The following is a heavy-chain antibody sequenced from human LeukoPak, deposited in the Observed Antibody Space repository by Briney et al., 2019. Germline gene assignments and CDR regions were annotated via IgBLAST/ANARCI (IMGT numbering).Heavy chain of an antibody. CDR2: INSDGSST. CDR1: GFTFSSYW. Sequence: GGSLRLSCAASGFTFSSYWMHWVRQAPGKGLVWVSRINSDGSSTSYADSVKGRFTISRDNAKNTLYLQMNSLRVEDTAVYYCARDHRGSGSRYYYYYMGVWGKGTTVTISS. D-gene: IGHD3-10*01. CDR3: ARDHRGSGSRYYYYYMGV. V-gene: IGHV3-74*01. J-gene: IGHJ6*03.